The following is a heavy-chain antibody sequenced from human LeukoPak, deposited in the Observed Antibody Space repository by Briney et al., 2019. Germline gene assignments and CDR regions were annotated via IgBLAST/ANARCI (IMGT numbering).Heavy chain of an antibody. CDR2: IYYSGST. CDR3: ARAPCDYGEGEFDY. V-gene: IGHV4-59*08. CDR1: GGSISSYY. J-gene: IGHJ4*02. Sequence: SETLSLTCTVSGGSISSYYWSWIRQPPGKGLEWIGYIYYSGSTNYNPSLKSRVTISVDTSKNQFSLKLSSVTAADTAVYYCARAPCDYGEGEFDYWGQGTLVTVSS. D-gene: IGHD4-17*01.